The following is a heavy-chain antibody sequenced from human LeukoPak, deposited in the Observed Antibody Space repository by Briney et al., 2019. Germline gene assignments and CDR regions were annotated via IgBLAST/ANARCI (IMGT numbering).Heavy chain of an antibody. CDR3: ARDVGTVVTYDAFDI. CDR1: GFTFSSYW. J-gene: IGHJ3*02. D-gene: IGHD4-23*01. CDR2: INTDGSST. Sequence: GGSLRLSCSPSGFTFSSYWMHWVRQAPGKGLVWVSRINTDGSSTSYADSVKGRFTISRDNAKNTLYLQMNSLRAEDTAVYYCARDVGTVVTYDAFDIWGQGTMVTVSS. V-gene: IGHV3-74*01.